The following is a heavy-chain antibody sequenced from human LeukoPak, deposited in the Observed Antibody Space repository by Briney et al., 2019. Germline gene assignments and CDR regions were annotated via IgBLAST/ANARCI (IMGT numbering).Heavy chain of an antibody. D-gene: IGHD3-22*01. J-gene: IGHJ4*02. V-gene: IGHV4-39*07. CDR2: IYYSGST. Sequence: SETLSLTCTVSGGSISSSSYYWGWIRQPPGKGLEWIGSIYYSGSTYYNPSLKSRVTISVDTSKNQFSLKLSSVTAVDTAVYYCARVDYYDSSGYYYWGQGTLVTVSS. CDR3: ARVDYYDSSGYYY. CDR1: GGSISSSSYY.